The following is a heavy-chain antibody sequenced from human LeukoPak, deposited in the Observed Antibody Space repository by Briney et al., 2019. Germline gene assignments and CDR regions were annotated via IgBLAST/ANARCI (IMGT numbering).Heavy chain of an antibody. Sequence: GGSLRLSCAASGFTFSSYGMHWVRQAPGKGLEWVAVISYDGSNKYYADSVKGRFTISRDNSKNTLYLQMNSLRAEDTAVYYCAKDCRALQPWGSYWRYFDYWGQGTLVTVSS. V-gene: IGHV3-30*18. CDR1: GFTFSSYG. D-gene: IGHD3-16*01. CDR3: AKDCRALQPWGSYWRYFDY. J-gene: IGHJ4*02. CDR2: ISYDGSNK.